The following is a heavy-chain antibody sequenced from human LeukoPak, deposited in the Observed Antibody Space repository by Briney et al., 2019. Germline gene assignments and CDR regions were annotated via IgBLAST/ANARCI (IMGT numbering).Heavy chain of an antibody. V-gene: IGHV4-61*02. CDR2: IYTSGST. CDR3: AGDTRYYYMDV. CDR1: GGSISSSSYY. J-gene: IGHJ6*03. Sequence: SETLSLTCTVSGGSISSSSYYWSWIRQPAGKGLEWIGRIYTSGSTNYNPSLKSRVTISVDTSKNQFSLKLSSVTAADTAVYYCAGDTRYYYMDVWGKGTTVTVSS.